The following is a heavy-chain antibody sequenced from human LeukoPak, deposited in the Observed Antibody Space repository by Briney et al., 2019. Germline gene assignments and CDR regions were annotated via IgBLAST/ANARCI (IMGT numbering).Heavy chain of an antibody. Sequence: GGSLRLSCAASEFIVSINYMTWVRQAPGKGLEWVSLIYSRGDTKYADSVKGRFTISRDNSKNTLYLQMSSLRTEDTAVYYCAREGRPYCSSTSCYGGFDPWGQGTLVTVSS. CDR1: EFIVSINY. CDR3: AREGRPYCSSTSCYGGFDP. V-gene: IGHV3-66*01. J-gene: IGHJ5*02. CDR2: IYSRGDT. D-gene: IGHD2-2*01.